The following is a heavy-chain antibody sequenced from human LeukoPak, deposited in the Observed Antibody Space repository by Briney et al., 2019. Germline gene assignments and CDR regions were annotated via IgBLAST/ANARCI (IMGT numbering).Heavy chain of an antibody. D-gene: IGHD3-22*01. CDR1: AGTFSIYA. CDR3: AIDLGYYYSSGYHIRYWFDP. V-gene: IGHV1-69*05. Sequence: SVKVSCKGSAGTFSIYANSWVRQPPGQGLEWMGGIIPIFGTANYAQKFQGRVTITTDESTSTAYMELSSLRSEDTAVYDCAIDLGYYYSSGYHIRYWFDPWGQGTLVTVSS. J-gene: IGHJ5*02. CDR2: IIPIFGTA.